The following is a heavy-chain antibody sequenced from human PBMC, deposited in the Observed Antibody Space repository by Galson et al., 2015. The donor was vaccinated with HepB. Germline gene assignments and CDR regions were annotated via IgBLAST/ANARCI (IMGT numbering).Heavy chain of an antibody. CDR3: ARPLGIAAAGKNSFDI. D-gene: IGHD6-25*01. CDR1: GYSFSSYW. J-gene: IGHJ3*02. CDR2: IYPGDSET. V-gene: IGHV5-51*01. Sequence: QSGAEVKKPGESLKISCKASGYSFSSYWIGWVRQMPGKGLEWMGVIYPGDSETTYSPSFEGQVTISADRSLTTAFLHWSSLKASDSALYYCARPLGIAAAGKNSFDIWGHGTLVTVSS.